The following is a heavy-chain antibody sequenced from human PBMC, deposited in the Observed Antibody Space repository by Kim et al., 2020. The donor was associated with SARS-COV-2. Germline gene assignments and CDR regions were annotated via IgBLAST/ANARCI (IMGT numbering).Heavy chain of an antibody. J-gene: IGHJ6*02. D-gene: IGHD1-26*01. CDR3: AKSLYRGLYYYYGMDV. Sequence: GGSLRLSCAASGFTFSSYGMHWVRQAPGKGLEWVAVISYDGSNKYYADSVKGRFTISRDNSKNTLYLQMNSLRAEDTAVYYCAKSLYRGLYYYYGMDVWGQGTTVTVSS. V-gene: IGHV3-30*18. CDR1: GFTFSSYG. CDR2: ISYDGSNK.